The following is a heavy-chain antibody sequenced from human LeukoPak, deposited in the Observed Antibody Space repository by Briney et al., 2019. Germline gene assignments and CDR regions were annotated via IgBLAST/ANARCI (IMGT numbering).Heavy chain of an antibody. Sequence: GGSLRLSCAASGFTFSSYAMSWVRQAPGKGLEWVSAISGSGGSTYYADSVKGRFTISRDNSKNTLYLQMNSLRAEDTAVYYCAKRYCSSTSCFWDAFDIWGQGTMVTVSS. CDR3: AKRYCSSTSCFWDAFDI. CDR1: GFTFSSYA. D-gene: IGHD2-2*01. V-gene: IGHV3-23*01. J-gene: IGHJ3*02. CDR2: ISGSGGST.